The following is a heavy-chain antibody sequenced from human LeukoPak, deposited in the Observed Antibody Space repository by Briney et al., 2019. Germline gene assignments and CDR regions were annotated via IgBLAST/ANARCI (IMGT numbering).Heavy chain of an antibody. V-gene: IGHV3-23*01. J-gene: IGHJ4*02. Sequence: GGSLRLSCAASGFTFNSYAMAWVRQAPGKGLEWVSAISGSGVTTYYADSVRGRFTISRDNSKNTLFLQMSSLRAEDTAVYYCAKDAPVNIVVVPAANSWGQGTLVTVSS. D-gene: IGHD2-2*01. CDR2: ISGSGVTT. CDR1: GFTFNSYA. CDR3: AKDAPVNIVVVPAANS.